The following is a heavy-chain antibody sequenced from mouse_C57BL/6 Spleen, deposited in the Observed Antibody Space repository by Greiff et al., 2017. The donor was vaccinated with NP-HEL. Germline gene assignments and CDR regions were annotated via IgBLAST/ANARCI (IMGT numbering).Heavy chain of an antibody. Sequence: VQLKESGPELVKPGASVKISCKASGYSFTGYYMNWVKQSPEKSLEWIGEINPSTGGTTYNQKLKAKATLTVDKYSSTAYMQLKSLTSEDSAVYYCARRVYYDYDVHYFDYWGQGTTLTVSS. D-gene: IGHD2-4*01. CDR1: GYSFTGYY. V-gene: IGHV1-42*01. CDR3: ARRVYYDYDVHYFDY. J-gene: IGHJ2*01. CDR2: INPSTGGT.